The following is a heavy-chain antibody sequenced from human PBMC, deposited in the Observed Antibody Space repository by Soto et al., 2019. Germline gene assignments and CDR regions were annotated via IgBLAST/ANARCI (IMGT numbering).Heavy chain of an antibody. CDR3: VRVLTTVTTRGGYDYYGMDG. D-gene: IGHD4-17*01. V-gene: IGHV3-7*03. CDR1: GFTFSTYW. CDR2: IKQDGSER. J-gene: IGHJ6*02. Sequence: EVQLVESGGGLVQPGGSLRLSCAASGFTFSTYWMSWVRQAPGKGLEWVANIKQDGSERYYVDSVKGRFTVSRDNAKNALYLQMNSMRAEDTAVHYWVRVLTTVTTRGGYDYYGMDGWGQGTTVIVS.